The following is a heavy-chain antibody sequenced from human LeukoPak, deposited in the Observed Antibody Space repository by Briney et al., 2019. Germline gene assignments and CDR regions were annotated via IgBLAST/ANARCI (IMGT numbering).Heavy chain of an antibody. CDR1: GGSISSSSYY. Sequence: SETLSLTCTVSGGSISSSSYYWGWIRQPPGKGLEWIGSIYYSGSTYYNPSLKSRVTISVDTSKNQFSLKLSSVTAADTAVYYCARPGLYGDPDALDIWGQGTMVTVSS. D-gene: IGHD4-17*01. CDR3: ARPGLYGDPDALDI. V-gene: IGHV4-39*01. J-gene: IGHJ3*02. CDR2: IYYSGST.